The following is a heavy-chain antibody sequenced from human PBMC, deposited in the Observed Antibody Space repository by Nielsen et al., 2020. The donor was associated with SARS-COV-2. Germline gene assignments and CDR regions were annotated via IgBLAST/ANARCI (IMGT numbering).Heavy chain of an antibody. CDR2: IYPGDSDT. Sequence: GGSLRLSCKGSGYSFTSYWIGWVRQMPGKGLEWMGIIYPGDSDTRYSPSFQGQVTISADKSISTAYLQWSSLKASDTAMYYCARHRYGSGSYSGYGMDVWGQGTTVTVSS. CDR3: ARHRYGSGSYSGYGMDV. J-gene: IGHJ6*02. D-gene: IGHD3-10*01. CDR1: GYSFTSYW. V-gene: IGHV5-51*01.